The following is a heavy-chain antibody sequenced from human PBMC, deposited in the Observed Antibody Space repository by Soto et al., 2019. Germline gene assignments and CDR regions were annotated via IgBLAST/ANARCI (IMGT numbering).Heavy chain of an antibody. CDR1: GFTFSGSA. Sequence: EVQLVESGGGLVQPGGSLKLSCAASGFTFSGSAMHWVRQASGKGLEWVARIRSKANSYATAYAASVKGRFTISRDDSKNTAYLQMNSLKTEDTAVYYCTRRVGGSGWYGWYFDLWGRGTLVTVSS. V-gene: IGHV3-73*02. CDR2: IRSKANSYAT. J-gene: IGHJ2*01. D-gene: IGHD6-19*01. CDR3: TRRVGGSGWYGWYFDL.